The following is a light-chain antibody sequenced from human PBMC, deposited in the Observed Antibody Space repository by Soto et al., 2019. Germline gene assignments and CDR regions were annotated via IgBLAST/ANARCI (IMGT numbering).Light chain of an antibody. CDR2: RDH. Sequence: QSVLTQPPSASGTPGQRVTISCSGSRYNIGSNTVNWYQQVPGTAPRLLIHRDHQRPSGVPDRFSGSKSGTSASLAISGLQSEDEADYYCMSYTGSTTTHWVLGGGTKLTVL. J-gene: IGLJ3*02. CDR1: RYNIGSNT. CDR3: MSYTGSTTTHWV. V-gene: IGLV1-44*01.